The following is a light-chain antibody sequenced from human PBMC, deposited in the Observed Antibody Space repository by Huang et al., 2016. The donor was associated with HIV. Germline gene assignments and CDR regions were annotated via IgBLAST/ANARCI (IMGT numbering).Light chain of an antibody. CDR2: VVS. CDR3: QQYDSSPGT. J-gene: IGKJ1*01. Sequence: EIVLTQSPGTLSLSPGERATLSCSASQSVSSGYLAWYQKRPGHAHRLLIFVVSTRATGIPDRFSGSVSGTDFTLTSSRLEPEDFAVYYCQQYDSSPGTFGQGTKVEIK. V-gene: IGKV3-20*01. CDR1: QSVSSGY.